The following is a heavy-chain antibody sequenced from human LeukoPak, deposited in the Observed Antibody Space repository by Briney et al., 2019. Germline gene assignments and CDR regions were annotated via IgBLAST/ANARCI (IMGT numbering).Heavy chain of an antibody. V-gene: IGHV4-30-2*01. CDR1: GGSISSGGYS. CDR3: AGGPHDSSGYYDY. Sequence: SQTLSLTCAVAGGSISSGGYSWSWIRQPPGKGLEWIGYIYHSGSTYYNPSLKSRVTISVDRSKNQFSLKLCSVTAADTAVYYCAGGPHDSSGYYDYWGQGTLVTVSS. CDR2: IYHSGST. J-gene: IGHJ4*02. D-gene: IGHD3-22*01.